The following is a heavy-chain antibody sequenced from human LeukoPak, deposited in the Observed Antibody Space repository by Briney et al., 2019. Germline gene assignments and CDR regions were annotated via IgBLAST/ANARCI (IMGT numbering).Heavy chain of an antibody. V-gene: IGHV4-34*01. D-gene: IGHD3-22*01. Sequence: SETLSLTCAVYGGSFSGYYWSWIRQPPGKGLEWIGEINHSGSTNYDPSLKSRVTISVDTSKNQFSLKLSSVTAADTAVYYCARGFWVWWLRLPYYYDSSGYYPYYFDYWGQGTLVTVSS. CDR2: INHSGST. J-gene: IGHJ4*02. CDR3: ARGFWVWWLRLPYYYDSSGYYPYYFDY. CDR1: GGSFSGYY.